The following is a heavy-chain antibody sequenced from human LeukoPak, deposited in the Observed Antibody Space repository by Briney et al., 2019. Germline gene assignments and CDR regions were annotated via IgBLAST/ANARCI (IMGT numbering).Heavy chain of an antibody. D-gene: IGHD1-26*01. Sequence: SETLSLTCTVSGGSISSSSYYWGWIRQPPGKGLEWIGSIYYSGSTYYNPSLKSRVTISVDTSKNQFSLKLSSVTAADTAVYYCAKDGQVGATTFLDYWGQGTLVTVSS. V-gene: IGHV4-39*02. CDR2: IYYSGST. CDR1: GGSISSSSYY. J-gene: IGHJ4*02. CDR3: AKDGQVGATTFLDY.